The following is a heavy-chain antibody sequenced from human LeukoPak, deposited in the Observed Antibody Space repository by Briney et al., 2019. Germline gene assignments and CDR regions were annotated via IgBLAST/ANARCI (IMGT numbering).Heavy chain of an antibody. V-gene: IGHV4-4*02. D-gene: IGHD6-13*01. CDR2: IYHSGST. J-gene: IGHJ5*02. CDR1: GGSISSSNW. Sequence: SGTLSLTCAVSGGSISSSNWWSWVRQPPGKGLEWIGEIYHSGSTNYNPSLKSRVTISVDKSKNQFSLKLSSVTAADTAVYYCARYSSSWSENWFDPWGQGTLVTVSS. CDR3: ARYSSSWSENWFDP.